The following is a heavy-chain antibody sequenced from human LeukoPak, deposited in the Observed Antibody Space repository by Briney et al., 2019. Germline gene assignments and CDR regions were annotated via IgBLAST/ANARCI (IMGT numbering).Heavy chain of an antibody. CDR2: IYYSGST. Sequence: SETLSLTCIVSGGSISSSSYYWGWIRQPPGKGLEWIGSIYYSGSTYCNPSLKSRVTISVDTSKNQFSLKLSSVTAADTAVYYCARRSYSSSSEVYYYHMDVWGKGTTVTVSS. CDR1: GGSISSSSYY. J-gene: IGHJ6*03. CDR3: ARRSYSSSSEVYYYHMDV. V-gene: IGHV4-39*01. D-gene: IGHD6-6*01.